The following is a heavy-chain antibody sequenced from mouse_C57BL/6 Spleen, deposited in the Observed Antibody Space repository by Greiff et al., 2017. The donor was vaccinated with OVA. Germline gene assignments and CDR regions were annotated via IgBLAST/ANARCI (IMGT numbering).Heavy chain of an antibody. V-gene: IGHV1-47*01. Sequence: QVQLQQSGAELVKPGASVKMSCKASGYTFTTYPIEWMKQNHGKSLEWIGNFHPYNDDTKYNEKFKGKATLTVEKSSSTVYLELSSLTSDDSAVYYCARSGYGSSYGYCYFDVWGTGTTVTVSS. CDR2: FHPYNDDT. D-gene: IGHD1-1*01. J-gene: IGHJ1*03. CDR3: ARSGYGSSYGYCYFDV. CDR1: GYTFTTYP.